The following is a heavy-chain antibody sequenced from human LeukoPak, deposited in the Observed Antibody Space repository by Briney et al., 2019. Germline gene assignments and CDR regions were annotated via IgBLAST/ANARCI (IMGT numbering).Heavy chain of an antibody. CDR3: TRSFKNYDSSGYYYVPLYFDY. V-gene: IGHV3-49*04. J-gene: IGHJ4*02. CDR2: IRSKAYGGTT. D-gene: IGHD3-22*01. CDR1: GFTFGDYA. Sequence: GGSLRLSCTASGFTFGDYAMSWVRQAPGKELEWVGFIRSKAYGGTTEYAASVKGRFTISRDDSKSIAYLQMNSLKTEDTAVYYCTRSFKNYDSSGYYYVPLYFDYWGQGTLVTVSS.